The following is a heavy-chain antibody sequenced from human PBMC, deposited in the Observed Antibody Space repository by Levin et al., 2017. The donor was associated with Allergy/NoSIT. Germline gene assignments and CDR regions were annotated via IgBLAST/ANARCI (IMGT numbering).Heavy chain of an antibody. D-gene: IGHD5-18*01. V-gene: IGHV3-74*01. CDR1: GFTFSSYW. CDR3: ASIFSSGIQLWGKDL. J-gene: IGHJ2*01. CDR2: INSDGSST. Sequence: GGSLRLSCAASGFTFSSYWMHWVRQAPGKGLVWVSRINSDGSSTSYADSVKGRFTISRDNAKNTLYLQMNSLRAEDTAVYYCASIFSSGIQLWGKDLWGRGTLVTVSS.